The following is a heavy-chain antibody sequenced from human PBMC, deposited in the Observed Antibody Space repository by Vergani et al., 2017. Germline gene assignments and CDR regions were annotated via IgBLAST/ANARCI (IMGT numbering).Heavy chain of an antibody. Sequence: QVHLQEAGPGLVKPAETLSLTCTVSGDSMNNYYWNWIRQTPGKGLEWIGYIYLDGTTTYNPSLESRVSLSADTSKNQFSLQLTSVTAADTAVYYCARGPSVVQGHYIYYYSYFMDVWGKGTTVTVSS. D-gene: IGHD2-15*01. V-gene: IGHV4-59*01. J-gene: IGHJ6*03. CDR1: GDSMNNYY. CDR3: ARGPSVVQGHYIYYYSYFMDV. CDR2: IYLDGTT.